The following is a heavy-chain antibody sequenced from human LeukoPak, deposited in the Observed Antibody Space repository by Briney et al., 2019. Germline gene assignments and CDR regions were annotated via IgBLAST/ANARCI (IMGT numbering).Heavy chain of an antibody. CDR2: INHSGST. J-gene: IGHJ6*02. Sequence: SETLSLTCAVYGGSFSGYYWSWIRQPPGKGLEWIGEINHSGSTNYNPSLKSRVTISVDTSKNQFSLKLSSVTAADTAVYYCARDRILWFGVLSAYYYYYYGMDVWGQGTTVTVSS. D-gene: IGHD3-10*01. V-gene: IGHV4-34*01. CDR3: ARDRILWFGVLSAYYYYYYGMDV. CDR1: GGSFSGYY.